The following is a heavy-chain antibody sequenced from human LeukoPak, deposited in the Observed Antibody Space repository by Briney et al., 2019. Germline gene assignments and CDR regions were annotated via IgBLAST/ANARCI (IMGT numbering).Heavy chain of an antibody. J-gene: IGHJ3*02. CDR3: ASVDYGGTNDAFDI. D-gene: IGHD4-23*01. Sequence: PSETLSLTCTVSGGSISIYYWSWIRQPPGKGLEWIGYIYYSGSTNYNPSLKSRVTISVDTSKNQFSLKLSSVTAADTAVYYCASVDYGGTNDAFDIWGQGTMVTVSS. V-gene: IGHV4-59*08. CDR2: IYYSGST. CDR1: GGSISIYY.